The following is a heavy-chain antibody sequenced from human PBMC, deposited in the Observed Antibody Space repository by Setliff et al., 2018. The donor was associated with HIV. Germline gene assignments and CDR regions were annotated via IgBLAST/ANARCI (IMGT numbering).Heavy chain of an antibody. V-gene: IGHV1-18*01. D-gene: IGHD6-19*01. J-gene: IGHJ3*01. CDR1: GHTFSSYG. Sequence: ASVKVSCKASGHTFSSYGISWVRQAPGQGLEWMGWISGYNGNTKYVQKLQGRVTMTTDTSTRTVYMELRSLRHDDTAEYFCARVPYRSAWFSGGHDAFDVWGQGTMVTVSS. CDR2: ISGYNGNT. CDR3: ARVPYRSAWFSGGHDAFDV.